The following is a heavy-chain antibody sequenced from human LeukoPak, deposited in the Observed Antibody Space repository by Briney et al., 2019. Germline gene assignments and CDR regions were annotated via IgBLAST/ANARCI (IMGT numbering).Heavy chain of an antibody. CDR1: GFTFSSYG. V-gene: IGHV3-30*02. CDR3: AKDQDLRSYDFWSGYRADAFDI. D-gene: IGHD3-3*01. CDR2: IRYQGSNK. J-gene: IGHJ3*02. Sequence: GGSLRLSCAASGFTFSSYGMHWVRQAPGKGLEWVAFIRYQGSNKYYADSVKGRFTISRDNSKNTLYLQMNSLRAEDTAVYYCAKDQDLRSYDFWSGYRADAFDIWGQGTMVTVSS.